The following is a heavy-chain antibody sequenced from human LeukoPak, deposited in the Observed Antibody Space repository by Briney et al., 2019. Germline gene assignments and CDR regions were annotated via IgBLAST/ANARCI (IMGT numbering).Heavy chain of an antibody. CDR3: AREHYYGSGSYYNSIRDYHGMDV. J-gene: IGHJ6*02. V-gene: IGHV3-7*01. D-gene: IGHD3-10*01. CDR2: IKQDGSEK. CDR1: GYTFSSCW. Sequence: SAGSLRLSCAASGYTFSSCWMSWVRQAPGKGLDRVANIKQDGSEKYYVDSVKGRFTISRDNAKNSLYLQMNSLRAEDTAVYYCAREHYYGSGSYYNSIRDYHGMDVWGQGTTVTVSS.